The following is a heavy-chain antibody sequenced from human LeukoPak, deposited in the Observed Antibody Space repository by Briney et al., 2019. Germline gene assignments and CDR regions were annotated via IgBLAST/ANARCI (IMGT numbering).Heavy chain of an antibody. J-gene: IGHJ6*02. V-gene: IGHV3-23*01. CDR1: GFTFSSYA. Sequence: GGSLRLSCAASGFTFSSYAMSWVRQAPGKGLEWVSAISGSGGSTYYADSVKGRFTISRDNSKNTLYLQTNSLRAEDTAVYYCAAIDRVYYYYGMDVWGQGTTVTVSS. D-gene: IGHD3-22*01. CDR3: AAIDRVYYYYGMDV. CDR2: ISGSGGST.